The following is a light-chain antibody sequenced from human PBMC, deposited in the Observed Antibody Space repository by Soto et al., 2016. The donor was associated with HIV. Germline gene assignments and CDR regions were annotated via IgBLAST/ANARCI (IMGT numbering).Light chain of an antibody. Sequence: DIQMTQSPSSLSASVGDRVTISCRASQSVSTYVNWFQQKPGKAPKLLIYTASNLQTGVPSSSVAVVLGQISLSPSAVCNLRILQLTNCQQSYNTPWMFGQGTKXEIK. CDR1: QSVSTY. J-gene: IGKJ1*01. CDR2: TAS. CDR3: QQSYNTPWM. V-gene: IGKV1-39*01.